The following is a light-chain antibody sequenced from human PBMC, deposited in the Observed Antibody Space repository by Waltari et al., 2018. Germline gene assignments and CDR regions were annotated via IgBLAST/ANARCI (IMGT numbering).Light chain of an antibody. V-gene: IGLV2-14*02. J-gene: IGLJ2*01. CDR1: SSDVGSNNL. CDR2: EAT. CDR3: CSYTNTHVV. Sequence: SALTQPASVSGSPGQSITISCTGTSSDVGSNNLVSWYQQHPGQAPKLIIYEATKRTSGVSNRFSGSKSGNTASLTISGLQAEDEGDYYCCSYTNTHVVFGGGTKLTVL.